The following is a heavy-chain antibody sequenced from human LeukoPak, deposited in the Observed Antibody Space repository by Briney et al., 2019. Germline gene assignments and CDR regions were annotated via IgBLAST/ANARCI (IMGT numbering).Heavy chain of an antibody. V-gene: IGHV4-59*11. D-gene: IGHD1-26*01. J-gene: IGHJ4*02. CDR1: GGSISSHY. CDR3: AREGSRWVDFDY. CDR2: IYYSGST. Sequence: SETLSLTCTVSGGSISSHYWNWIRQPPGKGLEWIGYIYYSGSTNYNPSLKSRVTISLDTSKSQISLKLSSVTAADTAVYYCAREGSRWVDFDYWGQGTLVTVSS.